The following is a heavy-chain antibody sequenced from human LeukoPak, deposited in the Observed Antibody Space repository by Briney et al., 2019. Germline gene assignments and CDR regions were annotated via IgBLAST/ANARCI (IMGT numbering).Heavy chain of an antibody. CDR2: INSDGSST. V-gene: IGHV3-74*01. D-gene: IGHD3-22*01. Sequence: GGSLRLSCAASGFTFSSYWMHWVRQAPGKGLVWVSRINSDGSSTYYADSVKGRFTISRDNAKNKLYRQMNSLRGEDTAVYYCARVGYSDQVDYWGQGNLVTVSS. CDR3: ARVGYSDQVDY. CDR1: GFTFSSYW. J-gene: IGHJ4*02.